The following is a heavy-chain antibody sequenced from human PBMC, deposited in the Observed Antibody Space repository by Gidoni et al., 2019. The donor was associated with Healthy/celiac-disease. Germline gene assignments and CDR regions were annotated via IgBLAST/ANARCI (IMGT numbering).Heavy chain of an antibody. V-gene: IGHV3-30*03. D-gene: IGHD3-22*01. CDR2: ISYYGSNK. Sequence: QVQLVESGGGVVQRVRSRRRSCAASGFTFSSYGMHWVRQAPGKGLGWVAVISYYGSNKYYADSVKGRFTLSRDNSKNPLYLQMNSLRAEDTVVYYCATVAFTYYYDRSGSQVEFWGQGTLVTVSS. J-gene: IGHJ4*02. CDR3: ATVAFTYYYDRSGSQVEF. CDR1: GFTFSSYG.